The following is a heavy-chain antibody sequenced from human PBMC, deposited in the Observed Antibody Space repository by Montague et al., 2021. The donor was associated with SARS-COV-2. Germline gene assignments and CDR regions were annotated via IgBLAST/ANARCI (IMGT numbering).Heavy chain of an antibody. CDR2: VHYTGST. CDR3: ARAQNTCFIANCVNYFEV. CDR1: GDSISSYY. V-gene: IGHV4-59*01. D-gene: IGHD1-1*01. Sequence: SETLSLTCEVSGDSISSYYWGWIRQSPGKGLEWIGYVHYTGSTEYNPSLKTRVTLSLDTPRNHFSLKLRSVTAADTAVYYCARAQNTCFIANCVNYFEVWGLGALVTVSS. J-gene: IGHJ4*02.